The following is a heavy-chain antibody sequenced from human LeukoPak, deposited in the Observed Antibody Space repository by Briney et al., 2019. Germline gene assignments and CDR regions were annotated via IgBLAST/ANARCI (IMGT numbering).Heavy chain of an antibody. J-gene: IGHJ3*02. CDR3: TRKIPEGAFDI. CDR2: IRSKAYGGTS. V-gene: IGHV3-49*04. Sequence: GRSLRLSCTASGFTFGDYAMSWVRQAPGKGLEWVGFIRSKAYGGTSEYAASVKGRFTISRDDSKSIAYLQMNSLKTEDTAVYYCTRKIPEGAFDIWGQGTMVTVSS. CDR1: GFTFGDYA.